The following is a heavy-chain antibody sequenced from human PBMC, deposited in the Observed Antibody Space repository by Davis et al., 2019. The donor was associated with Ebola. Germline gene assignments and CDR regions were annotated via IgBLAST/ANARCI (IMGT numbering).Heavy chain of an antibody. J-gene: IGHJ5*02. D-gene: IGHD6-13*01. Sequence: ASVKVSCKASGYTFTSYYMHWVRQAPGQGLEWMGWINPHNGNTNYAQNVQGRVIMTSDTATTTAYMEVGSLRSDDTAVYYCARDVAAPGWFDPWGQGTLVTVSS. V-gene: IGHV1-18*04. CDR2: INPHNGNT. CDR3: ARDVAAPGWFDP. CDR1: GYTFTSYY.